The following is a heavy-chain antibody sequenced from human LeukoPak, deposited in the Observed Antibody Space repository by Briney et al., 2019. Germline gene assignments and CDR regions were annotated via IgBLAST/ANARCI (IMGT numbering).Heavy chain of an antibody. D-gene: IGHD1-26*01. CDR2: IRYDGSNK. Sequence: GGSLRLSCVASGFTFSSYGMHWVRQAAGKGLEWVAFIRYDGSNKYYADSVKGRFTISRDNPKNTVYLQMNSLRGEDTAVYYCAKDRGDYYYMDVWGKGTTVTVSS. CDR1: GFTFSSYG. CDR3: AKDRGDYYYMDV. J-gene: IGHJ6*03. V-gene: IGHV3-30*02.